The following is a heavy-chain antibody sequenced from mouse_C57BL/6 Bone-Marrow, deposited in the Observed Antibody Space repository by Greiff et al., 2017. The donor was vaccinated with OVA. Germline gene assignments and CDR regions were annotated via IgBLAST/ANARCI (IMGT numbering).Heavy chain of an antibody. D-gene: IGHD1-1*01. J-gene: IGHJ3*01. CDR1: GYAFSSSW. CDR3: ARGYYGSSY. V-gene: IGHV1-82*01. Sequence: VQLQQSGPELVKPGASVKISCKASGYAFSSSWMNWVKQRPGKGLEWIGRIYPGDGDTNYNGKFKGKATLTADKSSSTAYMQLSSLTSEDSAVYYCARGYYGSSYWGQGTLVTVSA. CDR2: IYPGDGDT.